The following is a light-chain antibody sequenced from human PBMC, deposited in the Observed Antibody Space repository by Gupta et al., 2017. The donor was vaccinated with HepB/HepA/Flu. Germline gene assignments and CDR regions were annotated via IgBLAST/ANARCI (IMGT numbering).Light chain of an antibody. Sequence: IVMTQSPATLSVSPGERATLSCRASESVSGDLAWYQQKPGQAPRLLIYGASNSVTATPGRFSGGGSMKDFTLTSNRLQSEDFAIYYEQQNNTSLTFGHGTKVDFK. J-gene: IGKJ1*01. CDR1: ESVSGD. CDR3: QQNNTSLT. V-gene: IGKV3-15*01. CDR2: GAS.